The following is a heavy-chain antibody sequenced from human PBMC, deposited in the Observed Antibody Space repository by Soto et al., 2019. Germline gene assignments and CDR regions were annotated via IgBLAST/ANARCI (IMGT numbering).Heavy chain of an antibody. V-gene: IGHV1-69*02. CDR2: IIPILGIA. CDR1: GGTFSSYT. CDR3: ARALVGATHFDY. D-gene: IGHD1-26*01. J-gene: IGHJ4*02. Sequence: QVQLVHSGAEVKKPGSSVKVSCKASGGTFSSYTISWVRQAPGQGLEWMGRIIPILGIANYAQKFQGRVTITADKSTSTAYMELSSLRSEDTAVYYCARALVGATHFDYWGQGTLVTVSS.